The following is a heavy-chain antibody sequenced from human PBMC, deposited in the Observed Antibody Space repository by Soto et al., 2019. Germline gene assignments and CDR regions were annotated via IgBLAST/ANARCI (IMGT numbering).Heavy chain of an antibody. V-gene: IGHV4-30-4*01. Sequence: VQLQESGPGLVTPSQTLSLTCTVFGGSVSIGDYLWSWIRQRPGKGLEWIGYIHDSGNTYYNPSLKSRVTISLDTSKNQFSLKLSSVTAADTAVYYCARDGHGMDVWGQGTKVTVSS. CDR2: IHDSGNT. J-gene: IGHJ6*02. CDR1: GGSVSIGDYL. CDR3: ARDGHGMDV.